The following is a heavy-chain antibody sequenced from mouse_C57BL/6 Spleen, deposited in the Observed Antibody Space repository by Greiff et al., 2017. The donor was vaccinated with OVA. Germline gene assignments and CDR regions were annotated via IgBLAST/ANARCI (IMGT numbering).Heavy chain of an antibody. V-gene: IGHV1-53*01. CDR3: AREGGLRREGTWFAY. CDR2: INPSNGGT. J-gene: IGHJ3*01. CDR1: GYTFTSYW. D-gene: IGHD2-4*01. Sequence: VQLQQPGTELVKPGASVKLSCKASGYTFTSYWMHWVKQRPGQGLEWIGNINPSNGGTNYNEKFKSKATLTVDKSSSTAYMQLSSLTSEDSAVYYCAREGGLRREGTWFAYWAKGLWSLSLQ.